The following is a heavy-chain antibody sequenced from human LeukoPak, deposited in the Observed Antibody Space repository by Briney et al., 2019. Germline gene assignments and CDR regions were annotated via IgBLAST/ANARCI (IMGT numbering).Heavy chain of an antibody. J-gene: IGHJ4*02. CDR2: IRSNGDTA. CDR3: AKGQELDDGVFDS. Sequence: GGSLRLSCSASGFTFSKYAMHWVRQAPGKGLEWVSTIRSNGDTAYNADSVRGRFAISRDNSKNALFLQMNSLRVEDTAIYYCAKGQELDDGVFDSWGQGTPVTVSS. D-gene: IGHD1-1*01. V-gene: IGHV3-23*01. CDR1: GFTFSKYA.